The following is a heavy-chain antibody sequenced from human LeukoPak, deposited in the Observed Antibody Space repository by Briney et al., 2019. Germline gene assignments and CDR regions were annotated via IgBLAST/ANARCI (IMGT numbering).Heavy chain of an antibody. Sequence: GGSLRLSCAAPGFTFSSYGMHRVRQAPGKGLEWVAVIWYDGRNKNYADSVKGRFTISRDNSKNTLYLQMNSLRAEDTAVYYCAKHKGSGSYYLYSFDYWGQGTLVTVSS. V-gene: IGHV3-33*06. CDR3: AKHKGSGSYYLYSFDY. CDR1: GFTFSSYG. D-gene: IGHD3-10*01. CDR2: IWYDGRNK. J-gene: IGHJ4*02.